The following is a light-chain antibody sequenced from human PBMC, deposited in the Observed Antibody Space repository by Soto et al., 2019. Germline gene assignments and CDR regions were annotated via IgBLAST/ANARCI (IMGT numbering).Light chain of an antibody. CDR1: SSDVGTYNY. CDR3: TSYTGSSTYV. V-gene: IGLV2-14*01. J-gene: IGLJ1*01. Sequence: QSALAQAASVSGSPGQSITISCTGTSSDVGTYNYVSWYQQHPDKAPKLIIYEVNNRPSGVSNRFSGSKSGNTASLTISGLQAEDEADYYCTSYTGSSTYVFGTGTKVTVL. CDR2: EVN.